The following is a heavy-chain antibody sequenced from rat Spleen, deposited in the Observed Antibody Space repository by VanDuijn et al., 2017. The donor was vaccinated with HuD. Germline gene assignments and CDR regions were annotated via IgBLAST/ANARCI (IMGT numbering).Heavy chain of an antibody. V-gene: IGHV5-29*01. J-gene: IGHJ1*01. CDR1: GFTFSNYG. CDR2: ITNSGGST. Sequence: EVQLVESGGGLVQPGRSLKLSCAASGFTFSNYGMAWVRQAPTKGLEWVASITNSGGSTYYRDSVKGRFTISRDNAKSTLYLQMDSLRAEDTATYYCARQILRVYLPYWYFDFWGPGTMVTVSS. CDR3: ARQILRVYLPYWYFDF. D-gene: IGHD1-9*01.